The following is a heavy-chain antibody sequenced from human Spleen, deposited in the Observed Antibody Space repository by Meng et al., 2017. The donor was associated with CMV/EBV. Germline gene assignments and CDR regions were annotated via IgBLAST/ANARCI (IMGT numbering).Heavy chain of an antibody. CDR1: GFTFSSYS. Sequence: GGSLRLSCAASGFTFSSYSMNWVRQAPGKGLEWVSSISSSSSYIYYADSVKGRFTISRDNAKDSLYLQMNSLRAEDTAVYYCARDMGLIPGRPFFDIWGQGTMVTVSS. CDR2: ISSSSSYI. D-gene: IGHD4/OR15-4a*01. CDR3: ARDMGLIPGRPFFDI. V-gene: IGHV3-21*01. J-gene: IGHJ3*02.